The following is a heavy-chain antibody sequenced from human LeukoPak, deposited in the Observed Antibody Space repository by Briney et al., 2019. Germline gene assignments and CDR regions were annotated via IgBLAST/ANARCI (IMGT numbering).Heavy chain of an antibody. J-gene: IGHJ4*02. CDR2: IYSGGST. CDR1: GFAFISNY. D-gene: IGHD3-10*01. CDR3: TRDESFYGSGRYY. Sequence: PGGSLRLSFSASGFAFISNYRSWVRRAPGRGREWASVIYSGGSTYYADSVKRRFTISRDNSKNTLYLQMNRLRAEDTAVYYCTRDESFYGSGRYYWGQGTLVTVSS. V-gene: IGHV3-53*01.